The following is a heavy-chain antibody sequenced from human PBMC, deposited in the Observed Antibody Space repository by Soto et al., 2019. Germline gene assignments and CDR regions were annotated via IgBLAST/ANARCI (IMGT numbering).Heavy chain of an antibody. CDR2: INPSGGST. CDR3: ARDDPFAYDSSGYYKGGMDV. Sequence: ASVKVSCKASGYTFTSYYMHWVRQAPGQGLEWMGIINPSGGSTSYAQKFQGRVTMTRDTSTSTVYMELSSLRSEDTAVYYCARDDPFAYDSSGYYKGGMDVWGQGTTVPVSS. J-gene: IGHJ6*02. CDR1: GYTFTSYY. D-gene: IGHD3-22*01. V-gene: IGHV1-46*01.